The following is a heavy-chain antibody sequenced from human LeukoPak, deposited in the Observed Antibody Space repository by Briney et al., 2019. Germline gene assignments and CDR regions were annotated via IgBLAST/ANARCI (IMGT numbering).Heavy chain of an antibody. D-gene: IGHD6-19*01. J-gene: IGHJ5*02. V-gene: IGHV3-30-3*01. CDR2: ISYDGTNE. CDR1: GFTFSSYA. CDR3: ARARYSNGWYFNRDL. Sequence: GGSLRLSCAASGFTFSSYAMHWVRQAPGKGLEWVALISYDGTNENYADSVKGRFTISRDDSRNTLFLQMDSLKAEDTAVYYCARARYSNGWYFNRDLWGQGTLVTVSS.